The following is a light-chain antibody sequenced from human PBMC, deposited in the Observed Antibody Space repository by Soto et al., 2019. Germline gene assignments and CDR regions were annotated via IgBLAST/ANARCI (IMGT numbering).Light chain of an antibody. CDR1: QNVMYN. CDR3: QQYFEWPPMT. J-gene: IGKJ1*01. CDR2: GAS. Sequence: EIVLTQSPATLSVSPGGRATLSCRASQNVMYNLAWYQQKPGQAPRLLISGASTRAAGISDRFRGSGSGTEFTLTISSLRSEDSAIYYCQQYFEWPPMTFGQGTKVEI. V-gene: IGKV3-15*01.